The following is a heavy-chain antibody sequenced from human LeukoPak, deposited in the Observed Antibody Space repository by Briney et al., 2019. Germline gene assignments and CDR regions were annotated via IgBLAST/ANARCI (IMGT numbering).Heavy chain of an antibody. CDR1: GGSISSYY. Sequence: PSETLSLTCTVSGGSISSYYSSWIRQPPGKGLEWSGYIYYSGSTSHNPSLNSRATISLDPSKIQSSLNLSSVTAAGTAVYYCARRESSGFFDYWGEGTMVSVSS. CDR2: IYYSGST. D-gene: IGHD6-19*01. CDR3: ARRESSGFFDY. V-gene: IGHV4-59*08. J-gene: IGHJ4*02.